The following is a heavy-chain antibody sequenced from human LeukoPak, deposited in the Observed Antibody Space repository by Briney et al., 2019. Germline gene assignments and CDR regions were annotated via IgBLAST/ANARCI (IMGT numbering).Heavy chain of an antibody. CDR2: ISISGSTI. J-gene: IGHJ3*02. D-gene: IGHD6-19*01. CDR3: ARTVAGLPLDAFDI. Sequence: GGSLRLSCAASGXTFSSYEMNWVRQAPGKGLEWVSFISISGSTIYYADSVKGRFTISRDNAKNSLYLQMNSLRAEDTAVYYCARTVAGLPLDAFDIWGQGTMVTVSS. V-gene: IGHV3-48*03. CDR1: GXTFSSYE.